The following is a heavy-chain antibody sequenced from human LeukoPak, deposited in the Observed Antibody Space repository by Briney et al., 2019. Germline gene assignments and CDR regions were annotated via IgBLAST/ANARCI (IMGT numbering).Heavy chain of an antibody. J-gene: IGHJ4*02. CDR1: GGSISSYY. D-gene: IGHD5-18*01. Sequence: SETLSLTCTVSGGSISSYYWSWIRQPPGKGLEWIGYIYYSGSTNYNPSLKSRVTMSVDTSKNQFSLKLSSVTAADTAVYYCAKGINQMDTGYYFDYWGQGTLVTVSS. V-gene: IGHV4-59*12. CDR3: AKGINQMDTGYYFDY. CDR2: IYYSGST.